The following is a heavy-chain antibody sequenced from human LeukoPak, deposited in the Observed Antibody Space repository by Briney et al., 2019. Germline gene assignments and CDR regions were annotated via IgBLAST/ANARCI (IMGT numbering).Heavy chain of an antibody. CDR3: ARGAVDTAMVLYYYYGMDV. V-gene: IGHV4-34*01. Sequence: PSETLSLTCAVYGGSFSGYYWSWIRQPPGKGLEWIGEINHSGSTNYNPSLKSRVTISVDTSKNQLSLKLSSVTAADTAVYYCARGAVDTAMVLYYYYGMDVWGQGTTVTVSS. J-gene: IGHJ6*02. CDR1: GGSFSGYY. D-gene: IGHD5-18*01. CDR2: INHSGST.